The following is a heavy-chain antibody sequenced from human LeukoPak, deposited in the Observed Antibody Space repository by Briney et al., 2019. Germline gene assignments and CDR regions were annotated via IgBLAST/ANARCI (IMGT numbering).Heavy chain of an antibody. Sequence: GASVKVSCKASGYTFTSYGIIWVRQAPGQGLEWMGWISAYNGNTNYAQKLQGRVTMTTDTSTSTAYMEPRSLRSDDTAVYYCASSWGLGELSSYYFDYWGQGNLVTVSS. CDR3: ASSWGLGELSSYYFDY. D-gene: IGHD3-16*02. CDR1: GYTFTSYG. J-gene: IGHJ4*02. CDR2: ISAYNGNT. V-gene: IGHV1-18*01.